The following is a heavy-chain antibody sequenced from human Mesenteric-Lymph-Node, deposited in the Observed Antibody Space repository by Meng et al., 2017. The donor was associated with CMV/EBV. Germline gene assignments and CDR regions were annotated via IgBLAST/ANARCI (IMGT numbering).Heavy chain of an antibody. CDR3: ARDNVNPEGFDP. CDR1: GYTFTDFY. J-gene: IGHJ5*02. D-gene: IGHD2/OR15-2a*01. CDR2: LNPNSGVS. Sequence: QVQLVQSRAEVGKPGASVMVSCKAAGYTFTDFYIHWVRQAPGQGLEWMGRLNPNSGVSNSAQNFQGRGTMTRDTSISTAYMELGRLTSDDTAVYYCARDNVNPEGFDPWGQGTLVTVSS. V-gene: IGHV1-2*06.